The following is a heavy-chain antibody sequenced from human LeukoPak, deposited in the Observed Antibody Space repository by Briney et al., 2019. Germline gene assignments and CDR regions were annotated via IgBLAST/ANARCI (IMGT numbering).Heavy chain of an antibody. J-gene: IGHJ4*02. V-gene: IGHV4-59*08. CDR3: ARRNTADASIDF. CDR1: GGSIIGHW. CDR2: IFYSGGST. D-gene: IGHD2/OR15-2a*01. Sequence: SETLSLTCTVSGGSIIGHWWSWIRQPPGKGLEWIGDIFYSGGSTNYNPSLKSRLTMSLDTSKNQFSLKLTSVTAADTAMYYCARRNTADASIDFWGQGTLVTSSS.